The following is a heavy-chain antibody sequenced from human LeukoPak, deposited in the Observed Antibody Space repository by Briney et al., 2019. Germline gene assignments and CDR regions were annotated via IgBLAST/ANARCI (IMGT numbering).Heavy chain of an antibody. D-gene: IGHD2-2*01. CDR1: GFTFTNHA. V-gene: IGHV3-23*01. CDR2: ISGGGRTT. J-gene: IGHJ4*02. Sequence: GSLRLSCAASGFTFTNHAMSWVRQAPGKGLQWIAVISGGGRTTEYADSVKGRFTVSRDNSMNTLSLHMDSLRVEDTAIYYCAKNVVFTRYFDSWGQGTLVTVSS. CDR3: AKNVVFTRYFDS.